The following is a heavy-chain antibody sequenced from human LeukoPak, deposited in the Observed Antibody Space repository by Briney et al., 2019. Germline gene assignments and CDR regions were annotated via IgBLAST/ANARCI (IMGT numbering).Heavy chain of an antibody. D-gene: IGHD3-22*01. V-gene: IGHV3-15*07. CDR2: IRSNSDGGAI. CDR1: GFTFSNAW. Sequence: GGSLRLSCATSGFTFSNAWMNWVRQAPGKGLEWVGCIRSNSDGGAIDYAAPVKGRFTLSRDDSKTTLYLQMNSLQTEDTAVYYCATDFYDSTWGQGTLVTVSS. CDR3: ATDFYDST. J-gene: IGHJ5*02.